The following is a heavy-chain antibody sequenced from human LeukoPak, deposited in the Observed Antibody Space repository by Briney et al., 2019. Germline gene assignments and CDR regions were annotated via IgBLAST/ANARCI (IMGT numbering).Heavy chain of an antibody. Sequence: ASVKVSCKASGYTFTSYGISWVRQAPGQGLEWMGWISAYNGNTNCAQKLQGRVTMTTDTSTSTAYMELRSLRSDDTAVYYCARVDRGALTRTARFDYWGQGTLVTVSS. CDR2: ISAYNGNT. CDR1: GYTFTSYG. CDR3: ARVDRGALTRTARFDY. V-gene: IGHV1-18*01. D-gene: IGHD1-14*01. J-gene: IGHJ4*02.